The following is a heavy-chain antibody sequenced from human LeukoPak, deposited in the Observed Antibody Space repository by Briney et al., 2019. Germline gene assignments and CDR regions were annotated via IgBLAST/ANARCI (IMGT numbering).Heavy chain of an antibody. J-gene: IGHJ6*03. CDR3: ARGGSGWPYYYYYYYMDV. CDR1: GYTFTSYD. Sequence: GASVKVSCKASGYTFTSYDINWVRQATGQGLEWMGWMNPNSGNTGYAQKFQGRVTMTRNTSISTAYMELSSLRSEDTAVYYCARGGSGWPYYYYYYYMDVWGKGTTVTISS. V-gene: IGHV1-8*01. D-gene: IGHD6-19*01. CDR2: MNPNSGNT.